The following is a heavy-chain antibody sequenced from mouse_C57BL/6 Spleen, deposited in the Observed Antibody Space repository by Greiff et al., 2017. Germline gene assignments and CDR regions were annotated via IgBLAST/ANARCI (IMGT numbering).Heavy chain of an antibody. CDR3: AKGVSNYDAMDD. CDR1: GFNIKDYY. CDR2: IDPEDGET. Sequence: VQLQQSGAELVKPGASVKLSCTASGFNIKDYYMHWVKQRTEQGLEWIGRIDPEDGETKYAPKFQGKATLTADTSSNTAYLQLSSLTSGDTAVYYCAKGVSNYDAMDDWGQGASGTVSS. J-gene: IGHJ4*01. D-gene: IGHD2-5*01. V-gene: IGHV14-2*01.